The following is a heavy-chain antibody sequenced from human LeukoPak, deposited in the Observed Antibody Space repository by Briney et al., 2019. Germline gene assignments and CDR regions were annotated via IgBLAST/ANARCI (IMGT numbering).Heavy chain of an antibody. V-gene: IGHV3-30-3*01. CDR3: ARDSQQQLDATDYHYYGMDV. CDR2: ISYDGSNK. Sequence: PGGSLRLSCAASGFTFSSYAMHWVRQAPGKGLEWVAVISYDGSNKYYADSVKGRFTISRDNSKNTLYLQMNSLRAEDTAVYYCARDSQQQLDATDYHYYGMDVWGQGTTVTVSS. J-gene: IGHJ6*02. D-gene: IGHD6-13*01. CDR1: GFTFSSYA.